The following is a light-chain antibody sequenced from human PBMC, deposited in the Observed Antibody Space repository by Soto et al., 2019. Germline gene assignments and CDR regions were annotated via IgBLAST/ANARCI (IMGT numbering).Light chain of an antibody. CDR3: QQYLTSPKT. CDR1: QSVSSSN. V-gene: IGKV3-20*01. CDR2: GAS. J-gene: IGKJ3*01. Sequence: GERATISCRASQSVSSSNFAWYQQKPAQAPRLLIYGASRRAPGIPERFSGSGSGTDFTLTISRLEPEDFAVYYCQQYLTSPKTFGPGTKVDIK.